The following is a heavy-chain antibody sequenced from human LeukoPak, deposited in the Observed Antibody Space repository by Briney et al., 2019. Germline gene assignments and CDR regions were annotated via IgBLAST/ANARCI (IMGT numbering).Heavy chain of an antibody. J-gene: IGHJ6*03. V-gene: IGHV1-69*06. Sequence: GASVKVSCKASGYTFTGYYMHWVRQAPGQGLEWMGGIIPIFGTANYAQKFQGRVTITADKSTSTAYMELSSLRSEDTAVYYCARGVVPAAIGGFYYYMDVWGKGTTVTVSS. CDR3: ARGVVPAAIGGFYYYMDV. D-gene: IGHD2-2*01. CDR2: IIPIFGTA. CDR1: GYTFTGYY.